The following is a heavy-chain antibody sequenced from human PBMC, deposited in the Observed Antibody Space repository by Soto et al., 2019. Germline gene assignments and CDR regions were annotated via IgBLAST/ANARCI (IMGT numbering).Heavy chain of an antibody. CDR2: INPSNGIT. Sequence: QVQLVQSGAELKKPGASVSLSCKESGFSFNTYYVHWVRQSPGEGLQWMGVINPSNGITSYPQKFQGRVTRTADTSTTTVYLELSGLKYKDTAVYFCARDWPDTYCGGDCPLGYSDHGMDVWGQGTAVTVSS. V-gene: IGHV1-46*02. CDR1: GFSFNTYY. J-gene: IGHJ6*02. CDR3: ARDWPDTYCGGDCPLGYSDHGMDV. D-gene: IGHD2-21*02.